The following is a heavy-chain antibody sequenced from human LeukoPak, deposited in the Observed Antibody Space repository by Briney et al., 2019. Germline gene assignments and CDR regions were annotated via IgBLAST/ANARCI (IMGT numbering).Heavy chain of an antibody. J-gene: IGHJ4*02. CDR3: AKGTYSSSPRDY. V-gene: IGHV3-23*01. CDR2: ISGSGGST. Sequence: GGSLRLSCAASVFTFSSCAMSWVRQAPGKGREWVSAISGSGGSTYYAGSVKGRFTISRDNSKNTLFLQLNSLRAEDTAVYYCAKGTYSSSPRDYWGQGTLVTVSS. D-gene: IGHD6-6*01. CDR1: VFTFSSCA.